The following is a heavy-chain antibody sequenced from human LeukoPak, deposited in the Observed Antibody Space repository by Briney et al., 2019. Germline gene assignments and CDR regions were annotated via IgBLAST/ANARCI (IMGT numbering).Heavy chain of an antibody. CDR2: IYSGGST. CDR1: GFTISSNY. J-gene: IGHJ4*02. D-gene: IGHD3-3*01. CDR3: ARESDDPFDY. Sequence: GGSLRLSCAASGFTISSNYMSWVRQAPGKGLEWVSVIYSGGSTYYADSVKGRFTISRDNSKNTLYLQMNSLRAEDTAVYYCARESDDPFDYWGQGTLVTVSS. V-gene: IGHV3-53*01.